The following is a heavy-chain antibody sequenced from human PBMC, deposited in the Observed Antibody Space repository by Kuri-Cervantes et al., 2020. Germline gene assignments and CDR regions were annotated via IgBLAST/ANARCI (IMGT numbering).Heavy chain of an antibody. J-gene: IGHJ3*02. CDR2: MSYDGNYK. CDR1: GFTFSNYG. Sequence: GESLKISCAASGFTFSNYGMHWFRQAPGKGLEWVAFMSYDGNYKYYTDSVKGRFTISRDNSKNTLYLQMNSLRPEDTAVYYCAREGIVVVPAAISGRAKDAFDIWGQGTMVTVSS. CDR3: AREGIVVVPAAISGRAKDAFDI. V-gene: IGHV3-30*03. D-gene: IGHD2-2*01.